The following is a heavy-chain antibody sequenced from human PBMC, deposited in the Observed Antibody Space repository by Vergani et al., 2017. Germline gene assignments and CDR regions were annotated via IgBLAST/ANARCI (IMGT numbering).Heavy chain of an antibody. J-gene: IGHJ4*02. CDR2: VYPADSDT. V-gene: IGHV5-51*01. CDR1: GYMFSSYW. D-gene: IGHD1-1*01. Sequence: EVQLVQSAAEVKKPGESLKISCKGSGYMFSSYWIAWVRQMPGKGLEWIGIVYPADSDTRYSPSFQGQVTISADKSINTAYLQWSSLKTSDSAMYYCVRRAGQRITTDTDSWGQGTLVTVSS. CDR3: VRRAGQRITTDTDS.